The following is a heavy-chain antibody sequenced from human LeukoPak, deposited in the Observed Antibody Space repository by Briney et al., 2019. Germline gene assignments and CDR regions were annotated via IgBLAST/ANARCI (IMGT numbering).Heavy chain of an antibody. J-gene: IGHJ6*02. D-gene: IGHD3-10*01. CDR1: GGSISRSSYY. V-gene: IGHV4-39*01. CDR2: IYYSGST. CDR3: ARHSSLGYYYGSGSPLGV. Sequence: PSETLSLTCTVSGGSISRSSYYWGWIRQPPGKGLEWIGSIYYSGSTYYNPSLKSRVTISVDTSKNQFSLKLSSVTAADTAVYYCARHSSLGYYYGSGSPLGVWGQGTTVTVSS.